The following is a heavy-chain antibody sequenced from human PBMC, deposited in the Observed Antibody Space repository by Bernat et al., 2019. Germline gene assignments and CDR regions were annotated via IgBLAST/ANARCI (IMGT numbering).Heavy chain of an antibody. J-gene: IGHJ4*02. Sequence: QVQLVESGGGVVQPGRSLRLSCAASGFTFSSYGMHWVRQAPGKGLEWVAVISYDGSNKYYADSVKGRFTISRDNSKNTLYLQMNSLRAEDTAVYYCAKGRGGTGAYSGFDYWGQGTLVTVSS. CDR2: ISYDGSNK. V-gene: IGHV3-30*18. CDR1: GFTFSSYG. CDR3: AKGRGGTGAYSGFDY. D-gene: IGHD2-8*02.